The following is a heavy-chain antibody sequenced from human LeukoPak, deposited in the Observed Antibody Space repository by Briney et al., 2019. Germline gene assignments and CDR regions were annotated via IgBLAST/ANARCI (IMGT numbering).Heavy chain of an antibody. Sequence: GSLRLSCAASGFTFSSYAMHWVRQAPGKGLEWVSYISSSGSSTYYADSVKGRFTISRDNAKNSLYLQMNSLRAEDTAVYYCAREPPRFGDNWFDPWGQGTLVTVSS. V-gene: IGHV3-48*04. CDR3: AREPPRFGDNWFDP. CDR1: GFTFSSYA. CDR2: ISSSGSST. J-gene: IGHJ5*02. D-gene: IGHD3-10*01.